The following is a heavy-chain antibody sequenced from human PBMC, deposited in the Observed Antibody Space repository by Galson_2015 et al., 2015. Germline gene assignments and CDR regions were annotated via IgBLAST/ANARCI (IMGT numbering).Heavy chain of an antibody. V-gene: IGHV7-4-1*02. J-gene: IGHJ4*02. CDR3: ARDGSSSGHPRPFDY. CDR2: INTNTGNP. Sequence: SVKVSCKASGYTFTSYAMNWVRQAPGQGLEWMGWINTNTGNPTYAQGFTGRFVFSLDTSVSTAYLQISSLKAEDTAVYYCARDGSSSGHPRPFDYWGQGTLVTVSS. CDR1: GYTFTSYA. D-gene: IGHD6-19*01.